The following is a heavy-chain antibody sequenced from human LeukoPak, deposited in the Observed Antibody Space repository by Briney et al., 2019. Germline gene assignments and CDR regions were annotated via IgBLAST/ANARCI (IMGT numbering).Heavy chain of an antibody. Sequence: PSETLSLTCTVSGASISSYYWSWIRQPPGKGLEWIGYIYNSGTTNSNPSLKSRVTISVDTAKNQFSLKLNAVTAADTAVYYCARGPGGNLPPIDWGQGTLVTVSS. V-gene: IGHV4-59*12. CDR3: ARGPGGNLPPID. D-gene: IGHD4-23*01. CDR2: IYNSGTT. J-gene: IGHJ4*02. CDR1: GASISSYY.